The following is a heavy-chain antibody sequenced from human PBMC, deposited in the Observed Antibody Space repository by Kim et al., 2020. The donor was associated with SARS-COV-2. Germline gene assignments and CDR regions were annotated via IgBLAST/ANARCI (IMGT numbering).Heavy chain of an antibody. J-gene: IGHJ6*01. D-gene: IGHD4-4*01. CDR2: IYYSGST. CDR1: GGTVSSSGYF. Sequence: SETLSLTCTVSGGTVSSSGYFWNWLRQPPGRGLEWIGYIYYSGSTSYNSSLKSRVTISVDTSKDQFSLKFSSVTPADTAVYYCERAGDSIYYYGMDVWG. V-gene: IGHV4-61*08. CDR3: ERAGDSIYYYGMDV.